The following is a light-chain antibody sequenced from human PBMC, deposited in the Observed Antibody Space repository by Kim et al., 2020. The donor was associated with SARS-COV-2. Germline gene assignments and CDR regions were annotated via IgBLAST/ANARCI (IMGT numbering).Light chain of an antibody. Sequence: PGKAGRITCAGDEMGEKNACWYQKRTGQAPVLVSYQDRKRRSGIPERFSGSNSGNTATLTIRGTQAMDEADYNCQARDSSTFVVFGGGTQLTVL. CDR3: QARDSSTFVV. J-gene: IGLJ2*01. V-gene: IGLV3-1*01. CDR1: EMGEKN. CDR2: QDR.